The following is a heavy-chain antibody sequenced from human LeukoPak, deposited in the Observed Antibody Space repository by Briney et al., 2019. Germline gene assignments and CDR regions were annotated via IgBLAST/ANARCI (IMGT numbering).Heavy chain of an antibody. CDR1: GGSFSGYY. Sequence: SETLSLTCAVYGGSFSGYYWSWIRQPPGKGLEWIGEINHSGSTNYNPSLKSRVTISVDTSKNQFSLKLSSVTAADTAVYYCARDLGGRVFDYWGQGTLVTVSS. J-gene: IGHJ4*02. V-gene: IGHV4-34*01. CDR2: INHSGST. CDR3: ARDLGGRVFDY. D-gene: IGHD1-14*01.